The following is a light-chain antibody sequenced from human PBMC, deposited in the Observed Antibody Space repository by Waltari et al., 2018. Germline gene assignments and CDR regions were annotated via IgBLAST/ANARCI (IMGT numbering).Light chain of an antibody. J-gene: IGKJ3*01. CDR3: QQRSNT. V-gene: IGKV3-11*01. CDR1: QSVSSY. CDR2: DAS. Sequence: EIVLTQSPATLSLSPGERATLSCRASQSVSSYLAWYQQKPGQAPRLLIYDASNRATGITARFSGSGSGTDFTLTISSLEPEVFAVYYCQQRSNTFGPGTKVDIK.